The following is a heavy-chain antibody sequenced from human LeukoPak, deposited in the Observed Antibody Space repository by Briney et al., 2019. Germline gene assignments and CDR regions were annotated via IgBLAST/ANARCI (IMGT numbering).Heavy chain of an antibody. D-gene: IGHD6-19*01. V-gene: IGHV3-7*01. CDR2: IKQDGSER. CDR1: GFTFTTFW. J-gene: IGHJ4*02. Sequence: GGSLRLSCAASGFTFTTFWMSWVRQAPGKGLEWVANIKQDGSERYYVDSVKGRFTISRDNAKNSLYLQMNSLRAEDAGVYYCAGSGWQVYLDYWGQGALVTVSS. CDR3: AGSGWQVYLDY.